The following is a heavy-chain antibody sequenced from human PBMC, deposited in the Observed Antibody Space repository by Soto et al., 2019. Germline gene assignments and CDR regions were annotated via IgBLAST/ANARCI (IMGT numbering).Heavy chain of an antibody. CDR1: GYTFTSYG. V-gene: IGHV1-18*01. Sequence: QVQLVQSGAEVKKPGASVKVSCKASGYTFTSYGISWVRQAPGQGLEWMGWISAYNGNTNYAQKLQGRVTMTTDPSTSTAYMELRSLRSDDTAVYYCAIENYYGSGSYYKGWFDPWGQGTLVTVSS. CDR3: AIENYYGSGSYYKGWFDP. D-gene: IGHD3-10*01. J-gene: IGHJ5*02. CDR2: ISAYNGNT.